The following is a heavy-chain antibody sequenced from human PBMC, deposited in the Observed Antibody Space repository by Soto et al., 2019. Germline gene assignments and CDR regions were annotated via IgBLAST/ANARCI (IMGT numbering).Heavy chain of an antibody. Sequence: ASVKVSCKVSGYTLTEPAIHWVRQAPGKGLQWMGGLDPEDGATVYSEKFQARVTMTQDTSTDTAYMELSSLRSEDTAIYYCTTPHYDFCRGYVFFWGQGTLVTVSS. CDR2: LDPEDGAT. CDR1: GYTLTEPA. D-gene: IGHD3-3*01. J-gene: IGHJ4*02. V-gene: IGHV1-24*01. CDR3: TTPHYDFCRGYVFF.